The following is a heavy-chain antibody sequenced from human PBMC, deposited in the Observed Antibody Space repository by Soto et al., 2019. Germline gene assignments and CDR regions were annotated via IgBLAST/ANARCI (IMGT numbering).Heavy chain of an antibody. CDR1: GGSISSSSYY. CDR3: ARLLERFAGAVAGNRYFDL. Sequence: SETLSLTCTVSGGSISSSSYYWGWIRQPPGKGLEWIGSIYYSGSTYYNPSLKSRVTISVDTSKNQFSLKLSSVTAADTAVYYCARLLERFAGAVAGNRYFDLWGRGTLVTVSS. D-gene: IGHD6-19*01. V-gene: IGHV4-39*01. CDR2: IYYSGST. J-gene: IGHJ2*01.